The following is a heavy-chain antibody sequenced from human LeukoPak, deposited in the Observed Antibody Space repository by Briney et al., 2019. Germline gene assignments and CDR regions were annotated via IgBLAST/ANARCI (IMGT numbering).Heavy chain of an antibody. CDR1: GFTFSDYY. CDR2: ISSSSSYT. V-gene: IGHV3-11*06. D-gene: IGHD6-19*01. Sequence: KSGGSLRLSCAASGFTFSDYYMSWIRQAPGKGLEWVSYISSSSSYTNYADSVKGRFTISRDNAKNSLYLQMNGLSAEDTAVYYCARGQGSAAVAGDSDYWGQGTLVTVSS. CDR3: ARGQGSAAVAGDSDY. J-gene: IGHJ4*02.